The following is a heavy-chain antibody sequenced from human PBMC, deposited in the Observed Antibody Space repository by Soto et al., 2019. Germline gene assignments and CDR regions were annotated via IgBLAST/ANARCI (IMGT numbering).Heavy chain of an antibody. CDR2: IYYSGST. D-gene: IGHD2-2*01. CDR3: ARVSAGYCSSTQRKNGLARLRECYYYYYMDV. CDR1: GGSISSYY. J-gene: IGHJ6*03. Sequence: PSETLSLTCTVSGGSISSYYWSWIRQPPGKGLEWIGYIYYSGSTNYNPSLKSRVTISVDTSKNQFSLKLSSVTAADTAVYYCARVSAGYCSSTQRKNGLARLRECYYYYYMDVWGKGTTVTVSS. V-gene: IGHV4-59*01.